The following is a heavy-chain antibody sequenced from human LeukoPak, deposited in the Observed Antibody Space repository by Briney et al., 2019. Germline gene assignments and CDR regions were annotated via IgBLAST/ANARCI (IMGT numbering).Heavy chain of an antibody. CDR3: ARRAKTERGHSYGLDY. J-gene: IGHJ4*02. CDR2: MKEDGREK. Sequence: GGSLRLSCTASGFSISPYWMTWVRQAPGKGLEWVANMKEDGREKYYVDSVKGRFVISRDNAENLLFLQMNDLRAEDSAVYYCARRAKTERGHSYGLDYWGQGTLVTVSP. V-gene: IGHV3-7*01. D-gene: IGHD5-18*01. CDR1: GFSISPYW.